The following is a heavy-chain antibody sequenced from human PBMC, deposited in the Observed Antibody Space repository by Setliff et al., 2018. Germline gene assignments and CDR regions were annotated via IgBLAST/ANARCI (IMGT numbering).Heavy chain of an antibody. D-gene: IGHD3-22*01. CDR3: ARINFYVSSGYYYASDY. V-gene: IGHV1-18*01. CDR1: GYTFSHSG. CDR2: ISAYTGNT. J-gene: IGHJ4*02. Sequence: ASVKVSCKASGYTFSHSGITWVRQAPGRGLEWMGWISAYTGNTNYAPKLQGRVTMTTDASTSTAYMELRGLTSDDTAVYYCARINFYVSSGYYYASDYWGQGTLVTVSS.